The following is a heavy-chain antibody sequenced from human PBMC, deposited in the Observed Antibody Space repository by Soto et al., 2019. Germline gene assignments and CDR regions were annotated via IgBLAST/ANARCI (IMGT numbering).Heavy chain of an antibody. CDR2: IIPFLGVT. D-gene: IGHD3-16*01. V-gene: IGHV1-69*08. CDR1: GGTYSPYT. CDR3: ARDWESSVSTWSFAGL. J-gene: IGHJ4*02. Sequence: QVQLVQSGAEVKKPGSSMKVSCKTSGGTYSPYTINWVRQAPGQGLEWMGRIIPFLGVTNYGLKFQARVTITADKATNTAYMEPRGLRFEDTAVYYCARDWESSVSTWSFAGLWGRGTLVTVSS.